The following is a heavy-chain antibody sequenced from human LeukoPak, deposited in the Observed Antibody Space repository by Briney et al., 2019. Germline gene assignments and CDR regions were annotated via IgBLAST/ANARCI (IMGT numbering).Heavy chain of an antibody. Sequence: ASVKVSCKASGYTFTGYYMHWVRQAPGQGLEWMGWINPNSGGTNYAQKFQGRVTMTRDTSISTAYMELSRLRPDDTAVYYCARGRPLDSSSWYEMPDYWGQGTLVTVSS. CDR3: ARGRPLDSSSWYEMPDY. CDR2: INPNSGGT. J-gene: IGHJ4*02. D-gene: IGHD6-13*01. CDR1: GYTFTGYY. V-gene: IGHV1-2*02.